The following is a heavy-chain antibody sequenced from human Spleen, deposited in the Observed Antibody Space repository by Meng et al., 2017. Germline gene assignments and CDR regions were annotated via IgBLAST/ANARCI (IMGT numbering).Heavy chain of an antibody. CDR3: ARIRGDSYGYDAFNI. J-gene: IGHJ3*02. CDR1: GYSFSNYW. CDR2: IYPDDSDT. Sequence: GESLKISCKGSGYSFSNYWIGWVRQMPGQGLEWMGIIYPDDSDTRYSPSFRGQVIISADKSINTAYLQWSSLKASDSAVYTCARIRGDSYGYDAFNIWGAGTMVTVSS. V-gene: IGHV5-51*01. D-gene: IGHD5-18*01.